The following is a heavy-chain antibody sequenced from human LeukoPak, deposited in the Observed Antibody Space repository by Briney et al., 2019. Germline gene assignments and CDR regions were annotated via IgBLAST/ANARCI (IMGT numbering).Heavy chain of an antibody. Sequence: GSLRLSCTASGFTFGDYAMSWFRQPPGKGLEWIGEINHSGSTNYNPSLKSRVTISVDTSKNQFSLKLSSVTAADTAVYYCARGQWLSAPWVWGQGTLVTVSS. V-gene: IGHV4-34*01. CDR2: INHSGST. CDR1: GFTFGDYA. J-gene: IGHJ4*02. CDR3: ARGQWLSAPWV. D-gene: IGHD6-19*01.